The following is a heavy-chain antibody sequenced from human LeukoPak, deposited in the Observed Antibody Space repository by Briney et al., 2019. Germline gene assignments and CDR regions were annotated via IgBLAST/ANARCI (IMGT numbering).Heavy chain of an antibody. CDR1: GGSFNGYY. Sequence: SETLSLTCAVYGGSFNGYYWSWIRQPPGKGLEWIGEINHSGSTNYNPSLKSRVTISVDTSKNQFSLKLSSVTAADTAVYYCARRAYGSGSYPFDPWGQGTLVTVSS. D-gene: IGHD3-10*01. CDR2: INHSGST. V-gene: IGHV4-34*01. CDR3: ARRAYGSGSYPFDP. J-gene: IGHJ5*02.